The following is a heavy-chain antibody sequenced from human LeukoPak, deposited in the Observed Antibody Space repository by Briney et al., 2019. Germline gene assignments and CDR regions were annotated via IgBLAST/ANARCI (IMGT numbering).Heavy chain of an antibody. J-gene: IGHJ4*02. CDR2: ISGSGGST. D-gene: IGHD1-26*01. V-gene: IGHV3-23*01. CDR3: AMNLAYSGSYRFFDY. CDR1: GFTFSSYA. Sequence: GGSLRLSCAASGFTFSSYAMSWVRQAPGKGLEWVSAISGSGGSTYYADSVKGRFTTSRDNSKNTLYLQMNSLRAEDTAVYYCAMNLAYSGSYRFFDYWGQGTLVTVSS.